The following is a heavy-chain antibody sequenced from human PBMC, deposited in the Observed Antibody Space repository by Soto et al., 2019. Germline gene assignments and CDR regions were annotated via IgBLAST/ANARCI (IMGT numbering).Heavy chain of an antibody. CDR3: ARDLYPLAYYFDF. D-gene: IGHD2-8*01. J-gene: IGHJ4*02. Sequence: QVQLVQSGAEVKKPGASVKVSCKASGYTFTNHGISWVRQAPGQGLEWLGWISGHNGNTKYAQRLKGRVTMTADTSTSTAYMEVRSLRSDDTAVYYCARDLYPLAYYFDFWGQGTLVTVSS. CDR1: GYTFTNHG. V-gene: IGHV1-18*04. CDR2: ISGHNGNT.